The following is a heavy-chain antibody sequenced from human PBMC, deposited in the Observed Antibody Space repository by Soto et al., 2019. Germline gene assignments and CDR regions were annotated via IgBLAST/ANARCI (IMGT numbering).Heavy chain of an antibody. CDR2: IAPSDSYT. CDR3: ARHLHSGRLYGLDV. CDR1: GDNFGTYW. D-gene: IGHD6-19*01. Sequence: GESLKISCKVSGDNFGTYWISWVRQMPGKGLEWMGRIAPSDSYTYYSPSFQGHVTISADTSISTAYLQWSSLKASDTAVYYCARHLHSGRLYGLDVWGQGTKVTVYS. V-gene: IGHV5-10-1*01. J-gene: IGHJ6*02.